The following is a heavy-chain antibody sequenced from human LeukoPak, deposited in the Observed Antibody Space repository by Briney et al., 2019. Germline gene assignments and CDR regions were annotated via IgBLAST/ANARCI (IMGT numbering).Heavy chain of an antibody. J-gene: IGHJ4*02. D-gene: IGHD2-2*01. CDR2: MNPNSGNT. Sequence: ASVKVSCKASGYTFTGYDINWVRQATGQGLEWMGWMNPNSGNTGYAQKFQGRVTMTRNTSISTAYMELSSLRSEDTAVYYCARAGIVVVPAAYWGQGTLVTVSS. CDR3: ARAGIVVVPAAY. CDR1: GYTFTGYD. V-gene: IGHV1-8*01.